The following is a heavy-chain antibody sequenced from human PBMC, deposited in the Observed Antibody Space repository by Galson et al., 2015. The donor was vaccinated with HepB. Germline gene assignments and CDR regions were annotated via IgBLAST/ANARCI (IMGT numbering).Heavy chain of an antibody. Sequence: SETLSLTCAVYGGSFSGYYWSWIRQPPGKGLEWIGEINHSGSTNYNPSLKSRVTMSVDTSKNQFSLRLSSVTAADTAVYYCARGTFVVVTAIPTFFDYWGQGTLVSASS. CDR2: INHSGST. CDR3: ARGTFVVVTAIPTFFDY. CDR1: GGSFSGYY. D-gene: IGHD2-21*02. J-gene: IGHJ4*02. V-gene: IGHV4-34*01.